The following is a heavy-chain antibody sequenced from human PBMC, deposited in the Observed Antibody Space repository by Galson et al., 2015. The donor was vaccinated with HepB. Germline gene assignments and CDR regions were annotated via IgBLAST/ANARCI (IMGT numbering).Heavy chain of an antibody. V-gene: IGHV1-69*04. CDR2: IIPILGIA. CDR3: ARDFSSSWLYFQH. Sequence: SVKVSCKASGGTFSSYTISWVRQAPGQGLEWMGRIIPILGIANYAQKFQGRATITADKSTSTAYMELSSLRSEDTAVYYCARDFSSSWLYFQHWGQGTLVTVSS. D-gene: IGHD6-13*01. J-gene: IGHJ1*01. CDR1: GGTFSSYT.